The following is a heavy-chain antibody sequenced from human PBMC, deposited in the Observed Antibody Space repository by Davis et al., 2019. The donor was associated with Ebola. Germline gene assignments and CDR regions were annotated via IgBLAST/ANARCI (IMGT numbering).Heavy chain of an antibody. J-gene: IGHJ6*02. CDR2: ISSSSSTI. D-gene: IGHD3-3*01. CDR3: ALRLTRYYYYGMDV. Sequence: GESLKISCAASGFTFSSYWMHWVRRAPGKGLEWVSYISSSSSTIYYADSVKGRFTISRDNAKNSLYLQMNSLRDEDTAVYYCALRLTRYYYYGMDVWGQGTTVTVSS. V-gene: IGHV3-48*02. CDR1: GFTFSSYW.